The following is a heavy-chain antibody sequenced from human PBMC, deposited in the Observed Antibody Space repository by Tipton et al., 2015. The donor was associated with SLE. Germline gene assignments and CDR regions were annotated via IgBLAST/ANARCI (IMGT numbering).Heavy chain of an antibody. J-gene: IGHJ4*02. CDR3: ARSSFLYRKPPNELDN. V-gene: IGHV4-31*11. CDR1: GGSIDTADYY. CDR2: IYYSGHT. Sequence: GLVKPSQTLSLTCAVSGGSIDTADYYWSWIRQHPGGGLEWIGSIYYSGHTYYNPSLRSRVSISVDTSKNQFSLNLISATAADTAVYYCARSSFLYRKPPNELDNWGQGTLVTVSS. D-gene: IGHD1-26*01.